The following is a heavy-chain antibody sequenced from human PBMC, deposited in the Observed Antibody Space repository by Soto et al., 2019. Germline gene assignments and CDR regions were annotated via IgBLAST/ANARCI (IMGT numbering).Heavy chain of an antibody. D-gene: IGHD4-17*01. J-gene: IGHJ2*01. CDR3: ARDYGGNSAPRYWYFDL. CDR2: ISSSSSYI. CDR1: GFTFSSYS. Sequence: PGGSLTLSCAASGFTFSSYSMNWVRQAPGKGLEWVSSISSSSSYIYYADSVKGRFTISRDNAKNSLYLQMNSLRAEDTAVYYCARDYGGNSAPRYWYFDLWGRGTLVTVSS. V-gene: IGHV3-21*01.